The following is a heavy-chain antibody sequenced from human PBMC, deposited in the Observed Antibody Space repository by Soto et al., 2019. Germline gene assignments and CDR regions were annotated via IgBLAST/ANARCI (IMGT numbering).Heavy chain of an antibody. V-gene: IGHV4-59*11. CDR3: ARSSMVPVHYFHF. CDR1: GEALKNHY. Sequence: SETLSLTCSVSGEALKNHYWAWIGHSPGKGLEWIGNIYDSGSTNDSPALKSRGWMSVDTSKNLFSLNMSSLTAADTAVYPCARSSMVPVHYFHFSGQGTLVTVSS. D-gene: IGHD3-10*01. CDR2: IYDSGST. J-gene: IGHJ4*02.